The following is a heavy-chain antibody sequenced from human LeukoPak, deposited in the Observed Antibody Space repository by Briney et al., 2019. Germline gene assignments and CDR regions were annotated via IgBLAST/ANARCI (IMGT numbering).Heavy chain of an antibody. CDR2: IKQDGSEK. CDR3: AKPVVAASSWFDP. D-gene: IGHD2-15*01. Sequence: GGSPRLSCAASGFTFSSYWMSWVRQAPGKGLEWVANIKQDGSEKYYVDSVKGRFTISRDNAKNSLYLQMNSLRAEDTAVYYCAKPVVAASSWFDPWGQGTLVTVSS. V-gene: IGHV3-7*03. J-gene: IGHJ5*02. CDR1: GFTFSSYW.